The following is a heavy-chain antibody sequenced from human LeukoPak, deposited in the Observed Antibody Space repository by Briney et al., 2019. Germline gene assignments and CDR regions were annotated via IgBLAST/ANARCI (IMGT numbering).Heavy chain of an antibody. V-gene: IGHV4-39*07. CDR2: IYFSGGT. D-gene: IGHD1-26*01. J-gene: IGHJ3*02. Sequence: SETLSLTCTVSGDSISSSNCYWGWLRQPPGKGLEWIGSIYFSGGTYYNASLKSRATISVDTSKNQFSLKLSSVTAADTAVYYCARDFRVGALHRAGDTFDIWGQGTMVTVSS. CDR3: ARDFRVGALHRAGDTFDI. CDR1: GDSISSSNCY.